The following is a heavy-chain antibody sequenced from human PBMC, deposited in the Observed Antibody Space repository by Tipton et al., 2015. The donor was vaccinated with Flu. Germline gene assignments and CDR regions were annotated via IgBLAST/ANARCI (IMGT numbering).Heavy chain of an antibody. D-gene: IGHD1-26*01. V-gene: IGHV4-61*05. CDR1: GGSISSSSYY. J-gene: IGHJ4*02. Sequence: TLSLTCTVSGGSISSSSYYWSWIRQPPGKGLEWIGYIYYSGSTNYNPSLKSRVTISVDTSKNQFSLKLSSVTAADTAVYYCATSDSGSYYYNYWGQGTLVTVSS. CDR2: IYYSGST. CDR3: ATSDSGSYYYNY.